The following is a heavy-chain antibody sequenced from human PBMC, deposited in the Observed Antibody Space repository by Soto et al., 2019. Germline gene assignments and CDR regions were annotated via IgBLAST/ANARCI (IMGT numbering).Heavy chain of an antibody. CDR1: GFTFTNSA. Sequence: QMQLVQSGPEVKKPGTSVKVSCKASGFTFTNSAVQWVRQARGQRLEWIGWIVVGSGRTDYAKKFQGRVTLTRDKSTSTAYMELSSLRSEDTAVYYCATDQGYSYGYGTYWGQGTLVTVSS. CDR2: IVVGSGRT. D-gene: IGHD5-18*01. J-gene: IGHJ4*02. CDR3: ATDQGYSYGYGTY. V-gene: IGHV1-58*01.